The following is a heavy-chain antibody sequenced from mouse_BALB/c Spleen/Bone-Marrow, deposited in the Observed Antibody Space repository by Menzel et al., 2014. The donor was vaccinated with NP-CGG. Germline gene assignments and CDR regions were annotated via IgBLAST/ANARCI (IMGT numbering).Heavy chain of an antibody. CDR2: IWSGGST. J-gene: IGHJ4*01. Sequence: QVQLQQSGPGLVQPSQSLSITCTVSGFSLTSYGVHWVRQSPGKGLEWLGVIWSGGSTDYNAPFMSRLNISKDNSKSQVFFKMNSLQANGTAIYYCARNPIRRNAMDYWGQGTSVTVSS. CDR1: GFSLTSYG. D-gene: IGHD2-12*01. V-gene: IGHV2-2*02. CDR3: ARNPIRRNAMDY.